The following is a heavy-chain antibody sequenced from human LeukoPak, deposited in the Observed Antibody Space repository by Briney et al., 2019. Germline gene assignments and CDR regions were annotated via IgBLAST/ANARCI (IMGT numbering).Heavy chain of an antibody. CDR2: ISGSGGST. J-gene: IGHJ4*02. CDR1: GFTFSSYA. Sequence: GGSLRLSCAASGFTFSSYAMSWVRQAPGKGLEWVSAISGSGGSTYYADSVKGRFTISRDNSKNTLYLQMNSLRAEDTAVYYCAKDLGRGLGSYLGQSKYYFDYWGQGTLVTVSS. D-gene: IGHD3-10*01. CDR3: AKDLGRGLGSYLGQSKYYFDY. V-gene: IGHV3-23*01.